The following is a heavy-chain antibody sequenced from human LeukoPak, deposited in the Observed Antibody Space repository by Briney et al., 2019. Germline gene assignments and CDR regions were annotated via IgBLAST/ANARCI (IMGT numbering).Heavy chain of an antibody. V-gene: IGHV4-39*01. CDR2: IYYSGST. CDR1: GGSISSSSYY. J-gene: IGHJ4*02. D-gene: IGHD3-22*01. CDR3: ARQASPPYYYDSSGYYGLISSPPDY. Sequence: PSETLSLTCTVSGGSISSSSYYWGWIRQPPGKGLEWIGSIYYSGSTYYNPSLKSRVTISVDTSKNQFSLKLSSVTAADTAVYYCARQASPPYYYDSSGYYGLISSPPDYWGQGTLVTVSS.